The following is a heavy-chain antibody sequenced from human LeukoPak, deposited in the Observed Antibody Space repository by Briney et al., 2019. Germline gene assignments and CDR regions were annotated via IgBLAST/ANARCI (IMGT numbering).Heavy chain of an antibody. CDR1: GFTFSNYW. CDR2: INTDLSST. J-gene: IGHJ6*02. CDR3: ARVGYCSSGICYGMDV. D-gene: IGHD2-2*01. Sequence: GGSLRLSCAASGFTFSNYWMHWVRQAPGKGLVWVSRINTDLSSTSYADSVKGRFTISRDNAKNTVYLQMNSLRAGDTAVYYCARVGYCSSGICYGMDVWGPGTTVTVSS. V-gene: IGHV3-74*01.